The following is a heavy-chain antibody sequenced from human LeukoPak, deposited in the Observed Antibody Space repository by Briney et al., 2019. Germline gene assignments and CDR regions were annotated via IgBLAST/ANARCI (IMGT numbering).Heavy chain of an antibody. CDR2: ISWNSGSI. CDR3: AKSRYYDSSGDLRGAFDI. J-gene: IGHJ3*02. D-gene: IGHD3-22*01. V-gene: IGHV3-9*01. Sequence: GGSLRLSCAASGFTFDDYAMHWVRQAPGKGLEWVSGISWNSGSIGYADSVKGRFTISRDNAKNSLYLQMNSLRAEDKALYYCAKSRYYDSSGDLRGAFDIWGQGTMVTVSS. CDR1: GFTFDDYA.